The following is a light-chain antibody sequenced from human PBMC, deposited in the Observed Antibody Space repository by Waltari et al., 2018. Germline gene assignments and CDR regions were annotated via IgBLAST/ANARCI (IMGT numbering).Light chain of an antibody. CDR2: EVS. Sequence: QSALAQPPSASGSPGQSVTISCTGTSRTVGGYNYVSLYPQHPGKAPKPMIYEVSKRPSGVPDRFSGSKSGNTASLTVSGLQAEDEAAYYCSSYAGSNFVVFGGGTKVTVL. V-gene: IGLV2-8*01. CDR1: SRTVGGYNY. CDR3: SSYAGSNFVV. J-gene: IGLJ2*01.